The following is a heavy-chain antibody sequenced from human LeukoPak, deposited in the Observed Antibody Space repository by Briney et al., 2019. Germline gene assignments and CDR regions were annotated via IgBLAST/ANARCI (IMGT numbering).Heavy chain of an antibody. V-gene: IGHV4-38-2*01. CDR2: IYHSGSSGST. D-gene: IGHD2-15*01. J-gene: IGHJ4*02. CDR1: GYSISSGYY. Sequence: NPSETLSLTCAVSGYSISSGYYWGWIRQPPGKGLEWIGRIYHSGSSGSTYYNPSLKSRVTISVDTSKNQFSLKLSSVTAADTAVYYCARTLGYCSGGSCRSFDYWGQGTLVTVSS. CDR3: ARTLGYCSGGSCRSFDY.